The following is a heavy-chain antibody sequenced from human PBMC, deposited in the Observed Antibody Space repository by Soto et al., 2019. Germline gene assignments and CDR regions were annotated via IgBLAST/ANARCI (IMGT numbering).Heavy chain of an antibody. V-gene: IGHV4-34*01. D-gene: IGHD1-26*01. CDR1: GGSFSGYY. CDR2: INHSGST. J-gene: IGHJ5*02. Sequence: KPSETLSLTCAVYGGSFSGYYWSWIRQPPGKGLEWIGEINHSGSTNYNPSLKSRVTISVDTSKNQFSLKLSSVTAADTAVYYCARGPGGTGVLDPWGQGTLVTVSS. CDR3: ARGPGGTGVLDP.